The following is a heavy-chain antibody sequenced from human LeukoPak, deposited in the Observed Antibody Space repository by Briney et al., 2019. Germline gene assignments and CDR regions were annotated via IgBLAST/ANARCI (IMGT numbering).Heavy chain of an antibody. CDR1: GGSISSSSYY. Sequence: SETLSLTCTVSGGSISSSSYYWGWIRQPPGKGLEWIGSIYYSGSTYYNPSLKSRVTISVDTSKNQFSLKLSSVTAADTAVYYCARHGIAAAGREGDRFDPWGQGTLVTVSS. D-gene: IGHD6-13*01. J-gene: IGHJ5*02. V-gene: IGHV4-39*01. CDR3: ARHGIAAAGREGDRFDP. CDR2: IYYSGST.